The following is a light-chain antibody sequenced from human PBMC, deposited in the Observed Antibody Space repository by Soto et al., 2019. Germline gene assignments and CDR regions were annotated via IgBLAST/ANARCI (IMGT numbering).Light chain of an antibody. Sequence: EIVLTQSPGTLSLSPGETATLYCRASQTVSSDYLAWFQQRPGQAPRLLIFATSRRATDIPDRFSGSGSGTDFTLTIARLQPEDFAVYYCQQYGDWPRTFGQGTRLEI. J-gene: IGKJ5*01. CDR3: QQYGDWPRT. CDR2: ATS. V-gene: IGKV3-20*01. CDR1: QTVSSDY.